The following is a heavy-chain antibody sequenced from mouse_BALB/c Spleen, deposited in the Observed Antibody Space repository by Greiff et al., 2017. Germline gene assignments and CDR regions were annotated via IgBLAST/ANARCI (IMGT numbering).Heavy chain of an antibody. D-gene: IGHD2-4*01. V-gene: IGHV14-3*02. CDR3: ARSIDYDDYFDY. CDR2: IDPADGNT. J-gene: IGHJ2*01. Sequence: VQLKESGAELVKPGASVKLSCTASGFNIKDTYMHWVKQRPEQGLEWIGRIDPADGNTKYDPKFQGKATITPDTSSNTAYLQLSSLTSEDTAVYYCARSIDYDDYFDYWGQGTTLTVSS. CDR1: GFNIKDTY.